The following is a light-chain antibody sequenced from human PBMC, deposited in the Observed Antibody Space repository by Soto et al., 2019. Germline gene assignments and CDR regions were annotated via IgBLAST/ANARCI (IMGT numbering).Light chain of an antibody. CDR2: GAS. CDR3: QQYNNWPLT. V-gene: IGKV3-15*01. CDR1: QSVSSN. Sequence: EIVLTQSPGTLSLSPGERATLSCRASQSVSSNYLAWYQQKPGQAPRLLIYGASTRATGIPARFSGSGSGTECTLTISSLQSEDFAVYYCQQYNNWPLTFGPGTKVDIK. J-gene: IGKJ3*01.